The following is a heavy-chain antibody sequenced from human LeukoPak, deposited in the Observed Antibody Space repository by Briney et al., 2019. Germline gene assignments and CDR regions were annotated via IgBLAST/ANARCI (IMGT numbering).Heavy chain of an antibody. CDR1: GFTFSSYW. J-gene: IGHJ4*02. V-gene: IGHV3-74*01. Sequence: GGSLRLSCAVSGFTFSSYWMHWVRQAPGKGLVWFSRIKSDGSTTSYADSVKGRFTISRDNAKNIVYLQMNSLRVEDTGLYYCARDLAYSSSWYYFDYWGQGTLVTVSS. CDR2: IKSDGSTT. CDR3: ARDLAYSSSWYYFDY. D-gene: IGHD6-13*01.